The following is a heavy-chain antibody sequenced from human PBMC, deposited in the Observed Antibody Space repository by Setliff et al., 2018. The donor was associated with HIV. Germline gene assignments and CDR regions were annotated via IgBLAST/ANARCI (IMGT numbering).Heavy chain of an antibody. CDR3: ARDSPGPQYYYYGMDV. CDR1: GGAFSGYY. CDR2: INHSGST. Sequence: SETLSLTCAVYGGAFSGYYWSWIRQPPGKGLEWIGEINHSGSTNYNPSLKSRVTISVDASKNQFSLKLSSVTAADTAVYYCARDSPGPQYYYYGMDVWGQGTTVTVSS. V-gene: IGHV4-34*01. D-gene: IGHD4-4*01. J-gene: IGHJ6*02.